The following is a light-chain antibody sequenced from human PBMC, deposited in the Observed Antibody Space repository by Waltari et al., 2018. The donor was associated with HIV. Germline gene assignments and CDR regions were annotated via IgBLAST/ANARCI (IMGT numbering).Light chain of an antibody. CDR1: QDIYDS. J-gene: IGKJ2*03. V-gene: IGKV1-33*01. CDR3: QQYSSLPYS. CDR2: DAS. Sequence: IQMTQSPSSLSTSVGDRVTITCQASQDIYDSLNWFQQKPGKAPKLLIYDASQLETGVPSRFSGSGYGTDFTFTISSLQPEDIATYYCQQYSSLPYSFGRGTNLDIK.